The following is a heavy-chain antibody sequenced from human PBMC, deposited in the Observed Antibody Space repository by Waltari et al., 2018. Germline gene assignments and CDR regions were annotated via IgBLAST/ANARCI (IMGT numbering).Heavy chain of an antibody. J-gene: IGHJ4*02. CDR1: GGSFSGYY. CDR3: ARHRERWANYFDY. Sequence: QVQLQQWGAGLLKPSETLSLTCAVYGGSFSGYYWSWIRQPPGKGLEWIGEINHSGSTNYNPSLNSRVTRSVDTSKNQFSLKLSSVTAADTAVYYCARHRERWANYFDYWGQGTLVTVSS. V-gene: IGHV4-34*01. D-gene: IGHD6-13*01. CDR2: INHSGST.